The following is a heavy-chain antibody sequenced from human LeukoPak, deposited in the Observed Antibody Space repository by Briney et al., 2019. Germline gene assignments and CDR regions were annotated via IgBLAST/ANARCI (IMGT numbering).Heavy chain of an antibody. CDR2: INPSGGST. Sequence: ASVKVSCKASGGTFSSYAISWVRQAPGQGLEWMGIINPSGGSTSYAQKFQGRVTMTRDTPTSTVYMELSSLRSEDTAVYYCARVSGDGWHYDYWGQGTLVTVSS. CDR1: GGTFSSYA. D-gene: IGHD5-24*01. CDR3: ARVSGDGWHYDY. J-gene: IGHJ4*02. V-gene: IGHV1-46*01.